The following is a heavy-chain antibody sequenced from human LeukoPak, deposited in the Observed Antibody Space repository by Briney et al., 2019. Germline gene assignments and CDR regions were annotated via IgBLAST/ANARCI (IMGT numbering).Heavy chain of an antibody. V-gene: IGHV3-7*01. J-gene: IGHJ3*02. Sequence: GGSLRLSCAASGFTFNNYWMTWVRQAPGKGLEWVANINQDGSEKYYVDSVKGRLTISRDNANKSLFLQMNSLRPEDTAVYYCARRATRDTGSCYSCAFDIWGQGTMVTVSS. CDR1: GFTFNNYW. CDR2: INQDGSEK. D-gene: IGHD2-15*01. CDR3: ARRATRDTGSCYSCAFDI.